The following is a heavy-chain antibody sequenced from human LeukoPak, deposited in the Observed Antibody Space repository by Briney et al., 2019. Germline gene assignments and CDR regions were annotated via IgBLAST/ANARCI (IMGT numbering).Heavy chain of an antibody. D-gene: IGHD1-26*01. Sequence: SETLSLTCTVSGGSISSSSYYWGWIRQPPGKGLEWIGNIYYSGSTYYNPSLKSRVTISEDASKNQFSLKLSSVTAADTAGYYCASVQAVGAAYFGFLYQEALVSV. CDR3: ASVQAVGAAYFGF. CDR2: IYYSGST. V-gene: IGHV4-39*07. J-gene: IGHJ4*02. CDR1: GGSISSSSYY.